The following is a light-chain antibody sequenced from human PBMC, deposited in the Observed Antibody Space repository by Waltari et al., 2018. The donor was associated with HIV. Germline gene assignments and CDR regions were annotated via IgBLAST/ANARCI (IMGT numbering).Light chain of an antibody. CDR1: SSNIGANYD. Sequence: QSVLTQPPSVSGAPGLRVTISCTGSSSNIGANYDVHWYQHLPGTAPKLLIYGNIYRPSGVPDRFSASKSVTSASLAITGLQADDEADYYCQSYDSSLSGWVFGGGTKLTV. CDR2: GNI. V-gene: IGLV1-40*01. J-gene: IGLJ3*02. CDR3: QSYDSSLSGWV.